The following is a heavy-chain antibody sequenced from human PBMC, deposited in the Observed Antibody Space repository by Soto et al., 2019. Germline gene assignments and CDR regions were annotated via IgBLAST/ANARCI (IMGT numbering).Heavy chain of an antibody. CDR3: ARDSRYSSSEWFDP. CDR2: IYYSGST. J-gene: IGHJ5*02. Sequence: PSETLSLTCTVSGGSISSGGYYWSWIRQHPGKGLEWIGYIYYSGSTYYNPSLKSRVTISVDTSKNQFSLKLSSVTAADTAVYYCARDSRYSSSEWFDPWGQGTLVTVSS. V-gene: IGHV4-31*03. CDR1: GGSISSGGYY. D-gene: IGHD6-6*01.